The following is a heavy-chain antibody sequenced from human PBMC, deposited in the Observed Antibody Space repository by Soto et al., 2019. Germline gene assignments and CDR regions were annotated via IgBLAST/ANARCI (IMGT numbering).Heavy chain of an antibody. D-gene: IGHD6-13*01. J-gene: IGHJ6*02. CDR3: ARRNSSSWPYYYGMDV. V-gene: IGHV1-69*01. CDR1: GGTFSSYA. CDR2: IIPIFGTA. Sequence: QVQLVQSGAEVKKPGSSVKVSCKASGGTFSSYAISWVRQAPGQGLEWMGGIIPIFGTANYALKFQGRVTITADESTSTAYMELSSLRSEDTAVYYCARRNSSSWPYYYGMDVWGQGTTVTVSS.